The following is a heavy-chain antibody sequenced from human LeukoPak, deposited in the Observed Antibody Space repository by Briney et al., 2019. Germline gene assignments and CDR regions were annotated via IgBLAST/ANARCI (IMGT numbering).Heavy chain of an antibody. CDR3: ARGSKAAPGTFDY. CDR1: GFTFSSYW. D-gene: IGHD6-13*01. V-gene: IGHV3-7*03. CDR2: INHNGNVN. J-gene: IGHJ4*02. Sequence: GGSLRLSCAASGFTFSSYWMNWARQAPGKGLEWVASINHNGNVNYYVDSVKGRFTISRDNAKNTLYLQMNSLRAEDTAVYYCARGSKAAPGTFDYWGQGTLVTVSS.